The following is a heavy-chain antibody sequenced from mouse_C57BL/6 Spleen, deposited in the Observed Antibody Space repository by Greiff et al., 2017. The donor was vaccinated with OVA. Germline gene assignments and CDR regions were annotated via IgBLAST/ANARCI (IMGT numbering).Heavy chain of an antibody. Sequence: EVQLQESGAELVRPGASVKLSCTASGFNIKDDYMHWVKQRPEQGLEWIGWIDPENGDTEYASKFQGKATITADTSSNTAYLQLSSLTSEDTAVYYCTDGYEGFAYWGQGTLVTVSA. V-gene: IGHV14-4*01. D-gene: IGHD2-2*01. J-gene: IGHJ3*01. CDR2: IDPENGDT. CDR1: GFNIKDDY. CDR3: TDGYEGFAY.